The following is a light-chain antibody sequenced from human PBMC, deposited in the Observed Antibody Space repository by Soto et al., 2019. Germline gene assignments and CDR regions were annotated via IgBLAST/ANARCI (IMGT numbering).Light chain of an antibody. V-gene: IGLV2-23*02. Sequence: QSALTQPASVSGSPGQSITISCTGTSSDVGSYNLVSWYQQHPGKAPKLMIYGVSKRPSGVSNRFSGSKSGNTASLTISGLQAEDEADYYCCSYAGSSTFAYVFGTGTKLTVL. CDR3: CSYAGSSTFAYV. J-gene: IGLJ1*01. CDR1: SSDVGSYNL. CDR2: GVS.